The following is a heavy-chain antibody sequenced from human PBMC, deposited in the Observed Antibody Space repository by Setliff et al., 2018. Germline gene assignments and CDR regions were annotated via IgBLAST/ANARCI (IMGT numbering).Heavy chain of an antibody. CDR1: GGSISSGSYY. J-gene: IGHJ4*02. CDR3: AREPATYYYGSGPTLYYFDY. D-gene: IGHD3-10*01. V-gene: IGHV4-61*02. CDR2: IYTSGST. Sequence: SETLSLTCTVSGGSISSGSYYWSWIRQPAGKGLEWIGRIYTSGSTNYNPSLKSRVTISVDTSKNQFSLKLSSVTAADTAVYYCAREPATYYYGSGPTLYYFDYWGQGTLVTVYS.